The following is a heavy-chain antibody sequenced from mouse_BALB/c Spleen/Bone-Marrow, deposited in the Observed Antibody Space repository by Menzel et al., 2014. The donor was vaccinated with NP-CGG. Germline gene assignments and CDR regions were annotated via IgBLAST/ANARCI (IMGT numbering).Heavy chain of an antibody. D-gene: IGHD3-3*01. CDR2: ISRGSRTV. Sequence: EVQRVESGGGLVQPGGSRKLSCAASGFTFSSFGMHWVRQAPEKGLEWVAYISRGSRTVFYAEKLKGRFTISRDNSSNSLLLKRPSLGDEATAMYDCTRSRGDWDDFDYWGQGTPLTVS. J-gene: IGHJ2*01. CDR3: TRSRGDWDDFDY. V-gene: IGHV5-17*02. CDR1: GFTFSSFG.